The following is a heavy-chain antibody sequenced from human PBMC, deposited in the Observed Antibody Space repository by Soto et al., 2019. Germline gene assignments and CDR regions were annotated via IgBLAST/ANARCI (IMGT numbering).Heavy chain of an antibody. V-gene: IGHV3-15*07. Sequence: EVQLVESGGGLVKPGGSLRLSCAASGFTFSNAWMNWVRQAPGKGLEWVGRIKSKTDGGTTDYAAPVKGRFTISRDDSKNTMYMQMNSLKTEDTAVYYCTTDLYYANAFDIWGQGTMVTVSS. CDR3: TTDLYYANAFDI. CDR1: GFTFSNAW. D-gene: IGHD3-10*01. CDR2: IKSKTDGGTT. J-gene: IGHJ3*02.